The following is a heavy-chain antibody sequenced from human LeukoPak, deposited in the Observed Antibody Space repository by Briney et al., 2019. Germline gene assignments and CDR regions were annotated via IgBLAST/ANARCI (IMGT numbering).Heavy chain of an antibody. D-gene: IGHD4-17*01. J-gene: IGHJ4*02. CDR1: GGSISSGGYY. Sequence: PSETLSLTCTVSGGSISSGGYYWSWIRQPPGKGLEWIGEINHSGSTNYNPSLKSRVTISVDTSKNQFSLKLSSVTAADTAVYYCARGHSGLRGLLRRSYYFDYWGQGTLVTVSS. V-gene: IGHV4-39*07. CDR2: INHSGST. CDR3: ARGHSGLRGLLRRSYYFDY.